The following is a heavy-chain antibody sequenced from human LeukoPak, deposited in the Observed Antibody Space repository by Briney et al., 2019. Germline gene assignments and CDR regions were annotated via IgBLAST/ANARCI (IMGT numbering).Heavy chain of an antibody. CDR1: GYTFTSYA. CDR2: INTNTGNP. J-gene: IGHJ4*02. V-gene: IGHV7-4-1*02. CDR3: ARDTPSYYGSGSYLYYFDY. Sequence: GASVKISCKASGYTFTSYAMDWVRQAPGQGLEWMGWINTNTGNPTYAQGFTGRFVFSLDTSVSTAYLQISSLKAEDTAVYYCARDTPSYYGSGSYLYYFDYWGQGTLVTVSS. D-gene: IGHD3-10*01.